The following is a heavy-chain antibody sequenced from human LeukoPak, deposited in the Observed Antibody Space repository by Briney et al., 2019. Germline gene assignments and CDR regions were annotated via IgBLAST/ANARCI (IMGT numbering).Heavy chain of an antibody. CDR1: GFTFSSYG. Sequence: GGSLRLSCAASGFTFSSYGMPWVRQAPGKGLEWVAFIHFDGSTKYSGDSVQGRFTISRDNSRNILYLQMNNLRPEDTAFYYCAKDQCTRTSCDGYPGYWGQGTLVTVSS. CDR2: IHFDGSTK. D-gene: IGHD2-2*01. CDR3: AKDQCTRTSCDGYPGY. V-gene: IGHV3-30*02. J-gene: IGHJ4*02.